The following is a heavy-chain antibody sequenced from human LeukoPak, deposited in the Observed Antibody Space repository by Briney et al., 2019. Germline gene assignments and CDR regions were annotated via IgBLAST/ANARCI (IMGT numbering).Heavy chain of an antibody. Sequence: PGGSLRLSCAASGFTFSSYAVSWVRQAPGKGLEWVSSISGSGGSTYSADSVKGRFTISRDNSKNTLYLQMNSLRAEDTALYYCAKDRSCTNDICHGDFDYWGQEPWSPSPQ. V-gene: IGHV3-23*01. CDR2: ISGSGGST. D-gene: IGHD2-8*01. CDR3: AKDRSCTNDICHGDFDY. CDR1: GFTFSSYA. J-gene: IGHJ4*01.